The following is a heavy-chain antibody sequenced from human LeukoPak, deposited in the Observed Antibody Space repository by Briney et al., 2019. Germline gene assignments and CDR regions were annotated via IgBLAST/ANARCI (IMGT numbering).Heavy chain of an antibody. D-gene: IGHD6-19*01. J-gene: IGHJ5*02. CDR1: GGSFSGYY. V-gene: IGHV4-34*01. Sequence: PSETLSLTCAVYGGSFSGYYWSWIRQPPGKGLEWIGEINHSGSTNYNPSLKSRVTISVDTSKNQFSLKLSSVTAADTAVYYCARAGAQWLVRGTNNWFDPWGQGTLVTVSS. CDR3: ARAGAQWLVRGTNNWFDP. CDR2: INHSGST.